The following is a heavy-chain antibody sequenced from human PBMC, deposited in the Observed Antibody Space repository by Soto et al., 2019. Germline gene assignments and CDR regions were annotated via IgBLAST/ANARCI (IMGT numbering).Heavy chain of an antibody. J-gene: IGHJ4*02. CDR2: INPSGATT. Sequence: ASVKVSCKASGYTFTSYYVHWVRQAPGQGLEWMGIINPSGATTTYAQNFQGRVAMTRDTSTSTVYMELSSLRSEDTAVYYCARRDCFRGSCYVKYWGQGTLVTVSS. V-gene: IGHV1-46*01. D-gene: IGHD2-2*01. CDR3: ARRDCFRGSCYVKY. CDR1: GYTFTSYY.